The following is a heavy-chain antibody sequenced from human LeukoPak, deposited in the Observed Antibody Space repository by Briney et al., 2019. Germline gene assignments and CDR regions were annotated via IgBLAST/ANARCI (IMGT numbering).Heavy chain of an antibody. CDR1: GYTFTGYY. D-gene: IGHD3-9*01. V-gene: IGHV1-2*02. CDR2: INPNSGGT. J-gene: IGHJ4*02. Sequence: ASVNVSCKASGYTFTGYYMHWVRQAPGQGLEGMGWINPNSGGTNYAQKFQGRVTMTRDTSISTAYMELSRLRSDDTAVYYCARDFDFDWLLSSPDFDYWGQGTLVTVSS. CDR3: ARDFDFDWLLSSPDFDY.